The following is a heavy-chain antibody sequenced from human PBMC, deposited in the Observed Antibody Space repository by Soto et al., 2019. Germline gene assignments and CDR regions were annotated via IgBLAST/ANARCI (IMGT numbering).Heavy chain of an antibody. J-gene: IGHJ5*02. D-gene: IGHD4-17*01. Sequence: SETLSLTCTVSGGSMSSYYWSWIRQPPGKGLEWIGYVYYSGSTNYNPSLKSRVTISVDTSKNQFSLKLSSVTAADTAVYYCARHPTVTTGRWFDPWGQGTLDIVSS. CDR1: GGSMSSYY. CDR3: ARHPTVTTGRWFDP. CDR2: VYYSGST. V-gene: IGHV4-59*01.